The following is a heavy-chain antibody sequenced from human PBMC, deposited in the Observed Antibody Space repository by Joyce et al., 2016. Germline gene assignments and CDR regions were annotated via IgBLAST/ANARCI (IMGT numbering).Heavy chain of an antibody. D-gene: IGHD1-1*01. V-gene: IGHV3-21*06. CDR1: GFTCNSFT. CDR3: ATRSTRASGN. CDR2: ISNNSTYI. Sequence: EVQLVESGGGLVKPGGSLRLSCVASGFTCNSFTMIWVRQAPGKGLEWVSSISNNSTYIYYADSVKGRFTISRDDAKNSLYLQMYSLRADDTALYYCATRSTRASGNWGQGTRVTVSS. J-gene: IGHJ4*02.